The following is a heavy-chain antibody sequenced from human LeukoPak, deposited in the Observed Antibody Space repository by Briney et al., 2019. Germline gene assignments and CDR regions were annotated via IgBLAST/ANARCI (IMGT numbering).Heavy chain of an antibody. D-gene: IGHD4-4*01. V-gene: IGHV4-31*11. CDR1: GGSFSGYY. CDR2: IYYSGST. Sequence: SETLSLTCAVYGGSFSGYYWSWIRQHPGKGLEWIGYIYYSGSTYYNPSLKSRVTISVDTSKNQFSLKLSSVTAADTAVYYCARGTVTTGNYYFDYWGQGTLVTVSS. J-gene: IGHJ4*02. CDR3: ARGTVTTGNYYFDY.